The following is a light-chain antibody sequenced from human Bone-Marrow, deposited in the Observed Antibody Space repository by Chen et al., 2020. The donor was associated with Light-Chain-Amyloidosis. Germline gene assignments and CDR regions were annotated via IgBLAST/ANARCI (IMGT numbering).Light chain of an antibody. CDR3: QQYGTSPLT. V-gene: IGKV3-20*01. CDR2: GSS. CDR1: QTISSNY. Sequence: EILLTQSPGTLSLSPGEGANLSCRASQTISSNYLTWYQQKFGQTLRLFIYGSSSRATVIPDRVNSSGSGTDFTLIINRLEPEDFAMYYCQQYGTSPLTFGGGTKVEIK. J-gene: IGKJ4*01.